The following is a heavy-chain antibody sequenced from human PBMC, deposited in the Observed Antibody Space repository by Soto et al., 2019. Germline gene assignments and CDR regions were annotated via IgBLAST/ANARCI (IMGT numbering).Heavy chain of an antibody. J-gene: IGHJ4*02. V-gene: IGHV3-33*01. Sequence: GGSLRLSCAASGFTFGSYGMHWVRQAPGKGLEWVAVIWYDGSNKYYADSVKGRFTISRDNSKNTLYLQMNSLRAEDTAVYYCARDQEYSSSSKSQPFDYWGQGTLVTVYS. CDR3: ARDQEYSSSSKSQPFDY. CDR2: IWYDGSNK. CDR1: GFTFGSYG. D-gene: IGHD6-6*01.